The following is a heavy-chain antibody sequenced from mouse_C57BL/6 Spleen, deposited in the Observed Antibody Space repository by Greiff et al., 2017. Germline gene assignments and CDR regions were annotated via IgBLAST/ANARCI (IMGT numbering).Heavy chain of an antibody. CDR1: GYTFTSYG. CDR2: IYIGNGYT. Sequence: VQLQQSGAELVRPGSSVKMSCKTSGYTFTSYGINWVKQRPGQGLEWIGYIYIGNGYTEYNEKFKGKATLTSDTSSSTAYMQLSSLTSEDSAIYLCARAEGYGSSYEGYFDYWGQGTTLTVSS. CDR3: ARAEGYGSSYEGYFDY. D-gene: IGHD1-1*01. J-gene: IGHJ2*01. V-gene: IGHV1-58*01.